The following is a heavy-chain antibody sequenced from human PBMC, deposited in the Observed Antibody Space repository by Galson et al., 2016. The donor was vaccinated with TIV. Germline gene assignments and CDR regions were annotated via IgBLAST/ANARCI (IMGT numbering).Heavy chain of an antibody. CDR1: GGSMTNDDYY. J-gene: IGHJ4*02. D-gene: IGHD4-17*01. V-gene: IGHV4-30-4*08. Sequence: LTCTVSGGSMTNDDYYWSWVRQSPGNGLEWIGYIFFTESTHTNPSLKRRVSMSVDTSKNQFSLKLTSVTAADTAVYYCARWGAYGDYRYGYFDYWGRGALVTVSS. CDR2: IFFTEST. CDR3: ARWGAYGDYRYGYFDY.